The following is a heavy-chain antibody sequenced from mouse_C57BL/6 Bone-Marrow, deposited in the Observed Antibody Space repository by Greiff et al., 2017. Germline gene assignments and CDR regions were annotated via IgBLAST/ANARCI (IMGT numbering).Heavy chain of an antibody. CDR1: GYTFTSYT. D-gene: IGHD3-1*01. J-gene: IGHJ2*01. CDR3: ARSALLDY. Sequence: QVQLQQPGAELVMPGASVKLSCKASGYTFTSYTMHWVKQRPGQGLEWIGYINPSSGYTKYNQKFKDKATLTADKSSSTAYMQLSSLTSEDSAVYYCARSALLDYWGQGTTLTVSS. CDR2: INPSSGYT. V-gene: IGHV1S26*01.